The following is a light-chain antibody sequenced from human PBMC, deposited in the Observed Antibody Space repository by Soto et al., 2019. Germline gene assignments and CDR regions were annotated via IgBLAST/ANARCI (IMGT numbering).Light chain of an antibody. CDR1: QSVSSN. CDR2: GAS. Sequence: EIVMTQPPATLSVSPGERATLSCRASQSVSSNLAWYQQKPGQAPRLLIYGASTRATGIPDRFSGSGSGTDFTLTISRLETEDFAVYYCQRYGGFGQGTKVDI. J-gene: IGKJ1*01. CDR3: QRYGG. V-gene: IGKV3-15*01.